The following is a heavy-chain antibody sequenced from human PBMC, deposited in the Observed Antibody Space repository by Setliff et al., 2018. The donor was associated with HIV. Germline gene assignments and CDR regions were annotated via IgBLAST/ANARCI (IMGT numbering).Heavy chain of an antibody. CDR3: TTGRGYDAVAIDY. Sequence: PGGSLRLSCAASGFIFSNVWMSWVRQTPGKGLEWVGRIKSTIDGGTTDYTAPVKGRFTISRDDSKNTLFLQMNSVTTEDTALYHCTTGRGYDAVAIDYWGQGILVTVSS. CDR2: IKSTIDGGTT. CDR1: GFIFSNVW. D-gene: IGHD5-12*01. J-gene: IGHJ4*02. V-gene: IGHV3-15*01.